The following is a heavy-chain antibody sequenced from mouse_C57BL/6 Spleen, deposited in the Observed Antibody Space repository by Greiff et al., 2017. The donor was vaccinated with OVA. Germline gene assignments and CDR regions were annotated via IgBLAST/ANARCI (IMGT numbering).Heavy chain of an antibody. CDR2: IWRGGST. CDR3: AKEGDGYDGDGRFDV. CDR1: GFSLTSYG. Sequence: VKLVESGPGLVQPSQSLSITCTVSGFSLTSYGVHWVRQSPGKGLEWLGVIWRGGSTDYNAAFMSRLSITKDNSKSQVFFKMNSLQADDTAIYYCAKEGDGYDGDGRFDVWGTGTTVTVSS. V-gene: IGHV2-5*01. J-gene: IGHJ1*03. D-gene: IGHD2-2*01.